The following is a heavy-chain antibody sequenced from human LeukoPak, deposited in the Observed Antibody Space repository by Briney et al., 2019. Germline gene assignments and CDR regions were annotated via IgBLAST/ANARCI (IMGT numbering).Heavy chain of an antibody. Sequence: SETLSLTCTVPGGSLSNYYCGWIRQPPGKVLEWIGYISDSGTTNYNPSLKNRVTTSLDPSQNQSSLHLRSVTPAATAVYYGARDFVVRGDQGNDYYYYMDVWGTGATITVSS. V-gene: IGHV4-59*01. J-gene: IGHJ6*03. CDR1: GGSLSNYY. CDR3: ARDFVVRGDQGNDYYYYMDV. D-gene: IGHD3-10*01. CDR2: ISDSGTT.